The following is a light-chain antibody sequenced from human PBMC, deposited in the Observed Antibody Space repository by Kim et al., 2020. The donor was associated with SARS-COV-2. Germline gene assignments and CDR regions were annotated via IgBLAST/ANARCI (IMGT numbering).Light chain of an antibody. J-gene: IGLJ2*01. CDR3: AAWDDSLNVV. CDR1: RSNIGRNS. V-gene: IGLV1-44*01. Sequence: PGQRVTISCSGSRSNIGRNSVNWYQQFPGTAPKILIYSNDQRSSGVPDRFSGSKSGTAASLAISDLRSEDEAEYFCAAWDDSLNVVFGGGTKVTVL. CDR2: SND.